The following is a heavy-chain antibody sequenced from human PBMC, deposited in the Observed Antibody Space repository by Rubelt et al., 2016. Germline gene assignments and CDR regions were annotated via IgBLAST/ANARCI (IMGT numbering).Heavy chain of an antibody. CDR1: GGTFSSYA. Sequence: QVQLVQSGAEVKKPGSSVKVSCKASGGTFSSYAISWVRQAPGQGLEWMGRIIPILGIANYAQKFQGRVTITADKSTSTADMELRSLRSEDTAVYYCARDPYSSGWYWGQGTLVTVSS. J-gene: IGHJ4*02. D-gene: IGHD6-19*01. CDR3: ARDPYSSGWY. CDR2: IIPILGIA. V-gene: IGHV1-69*04.